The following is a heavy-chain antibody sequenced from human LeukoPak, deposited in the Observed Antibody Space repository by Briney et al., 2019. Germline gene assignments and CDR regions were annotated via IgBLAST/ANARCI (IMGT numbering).Heavy chain of an antibody. CDR3: ASAGYSSSSFDY. CDR2: INHSGST. D-gene: IGHD6-6*01. V-gene: IGHV4-34*01. J-gene: IGHJ4*02. CDR1: GGSFSGYY. Sequence: SDTLSLTCAVYGGSFSGYYWSWIRQPPGKGLEWIGEINHSGSTNYNPSLKSRVTISVDTSKNQFSLKLSSVTAADTAVYYCASAGYSSSSFDYWGQGTLVTVSS.